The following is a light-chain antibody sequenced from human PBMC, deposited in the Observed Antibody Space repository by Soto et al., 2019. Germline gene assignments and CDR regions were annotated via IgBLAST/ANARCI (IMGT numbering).Light chain of an antibody. V-gene: IGLV2-11*01. Sequence: QSALTQPRSVSGSPGQSVTISCTGTSSDVGGYNYVTWYQQYPGKAPKVMIYDVKTRPSGVPDRFSGSKSGNTASLTISGLQAEDEADYYCCSYAGEYTCVFGPGTKVTVL. CDR3: CSYAGEYTCV. CDR1: SSDVGGYNY. CDR2: DVK. J-gene: IGLJ1*01.